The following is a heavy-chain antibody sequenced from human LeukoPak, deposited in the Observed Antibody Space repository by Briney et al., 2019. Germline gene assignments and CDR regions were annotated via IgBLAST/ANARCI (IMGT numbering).Heavy chain of an antibody. CDR1: GGSFSGYY. J-gene: IGHJ4*02. CDR2: INHSGST. Sequence: SETLSLTCAVYGGSFSGYYWSWIRQPPGKGLEWIGEINHSGSTNYNPSLKSRVTISVDTSKNQFSLKLSSVTAADTAVYYRARGIQLWLRTKYYFDYWGQGTLVTVSS. D-gene: IGHD5-18*01. CDR3: ARGIQLWLRTKYYFDY. V-gene: IGHV4-34*01.